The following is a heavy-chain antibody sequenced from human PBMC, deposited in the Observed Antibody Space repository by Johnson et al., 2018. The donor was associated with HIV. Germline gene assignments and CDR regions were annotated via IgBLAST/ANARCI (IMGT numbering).Heavy chain of an antibody. D-gene: IGHD1-26*01. Sequence: QMLLVESGGGVVQPGRSLRLSCAASGFTFSSYAMHWVRQAPGKGLEWVSLISWDGGNTYYADTVKGSFTISRDSSKNTLYLQMNNLRAEDTAVYYCARDLVVGDHSTPLSHAFDIWGQGTMVTVSS. J-gene: IGHJ3*02. CDR1: GFTFSSYA. V-gene: IGHV3-30*14. CDR2: ISWDGGNT. CDR3: ARDLVVGDHSTPLSHAFDI.